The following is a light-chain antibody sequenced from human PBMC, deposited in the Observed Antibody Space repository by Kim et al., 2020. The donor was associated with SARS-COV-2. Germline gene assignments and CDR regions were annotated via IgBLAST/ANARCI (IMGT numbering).Light chain of an antibody. CDR3: SSYTSRSTVV. J-gene: IGLJ2*01. CDR2: DVS. CDR1: SSDVGGYNY. V-gene: IGLV2-14*04. Sequence: QSITISCAGTSSDVGGYNYVSWYQQHPGKAPKLMIYDVSKRPSGVSNRCSGSKSGNTASLTISGLKAEDEADYYCSSYTSRSTVVFGGGTQLTVL.